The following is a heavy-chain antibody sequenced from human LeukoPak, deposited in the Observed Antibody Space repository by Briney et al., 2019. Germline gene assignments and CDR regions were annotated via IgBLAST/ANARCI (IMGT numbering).Heavy chain of an antibody. CDR2: IKHDGSEK. Sequence: PGGSLRLSCAASGFTFSSFYMSWVRQAPGKGLEWVANIKHDGSEKDYVDSMKGRFTISRDNAKNSLYLQMNSLRAEDTAVYYCARYCSSSRCHDAFDIWGQGTMVTVSS. V-gene: IGHV3-7*01. D-gene: IGHD2-2*01. CDR1: GFTFSSFY. J-gene: IGHJ3*02. CDR3: ARYCSSSRCHDAFDI.